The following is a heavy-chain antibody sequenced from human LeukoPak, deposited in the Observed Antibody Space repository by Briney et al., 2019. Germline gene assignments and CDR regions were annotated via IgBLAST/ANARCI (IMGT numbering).Heavy chain of an antibody. J-gene: IGHJ4*02. CDR1: GYTFTSYY. CDR2: INPSGGSP. Sequence: GASVKVSCKASGYTFTSYYMHWVRQAPGQGLEWMGIINPSGGSPSYAQKFQGRVTMTRDTSTSTVYMELSSLRSEDTAVYYCARRAPQTHCDYWGQGTLVTVSS. V-gene: IGHV1-46*01. CDR3: ARRAPQTHCDY. D-gene: IGHD1-14*01.